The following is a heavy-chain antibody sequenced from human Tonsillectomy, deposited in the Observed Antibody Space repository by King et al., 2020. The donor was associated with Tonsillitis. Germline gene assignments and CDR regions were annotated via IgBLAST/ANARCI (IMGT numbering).Heavy chain of an antibody. CDR3: ARVNYYDSSGYWSPYYFDY. V-gene: IGHV3-53*01. CDR1: GFSVSSHY. Sequence: VQLVESGGGLMQPGGSLRLSCAASGFSVSSHYMSWVRQAPGKGLEWVSVIYGGGTTYYADFVKGRFTISRDNSEHTLYLQMNSLRAEDTAMYYCARVNYYDSSGYWSPYYFDYWGQGTLVTVSS. CDR2: IYGGGTT. D-gene: IGHD3-22*01. J-gene: IGHJ4*02.